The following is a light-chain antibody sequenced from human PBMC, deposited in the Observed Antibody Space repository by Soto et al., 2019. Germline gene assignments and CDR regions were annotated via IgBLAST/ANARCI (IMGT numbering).Light chain of an antibody. CDR3: QQYGSSRT. Sequence: ENVLTQSPGTLSLSPGQRATFTCRASQSVSSSYLAWYQQKPGQAPRLLIYGASSRATGIPDRFSGSGSGTDFTLTISRLEPEDFAVYYCQQYGSSRTFGQGTKVDIK. CDR1: QSVSSSY. J-gene: IGKJ1*01. V-gene: IGKV3-20*01. CDR2: GAS.